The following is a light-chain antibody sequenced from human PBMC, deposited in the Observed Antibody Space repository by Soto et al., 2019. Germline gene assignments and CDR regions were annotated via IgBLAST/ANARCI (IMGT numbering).Light chain of an antibody. Sequence: DIQMTQSPSTLSASVGDRVTITCRASQSISNWLAWYQQKPGKAPQLLIFDVSNLQTGVPSRFSGGGSGTDFALTISSLEPEDIATYYCQQYDSLPLTFGQGTRLEIK. V-gene: IGKV1-33*01. CDR3: QQYDSLPLT. CDR2: DVS. CDR1: QSISNW. J-gene: IGKJ5*01.